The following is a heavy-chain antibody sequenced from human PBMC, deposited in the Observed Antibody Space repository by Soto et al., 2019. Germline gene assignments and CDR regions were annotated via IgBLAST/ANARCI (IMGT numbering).Heavy chain of an antibody. CDR3: ARDINWSEGGA. CDR1: GVVFSDYS. J-gene: IGHJ5*02. D-gene: IGHD3-3*01. Sequence: EVQLVESGGGLVQPGRSLSLSCAASGVVFSDYSMNWVRQAPGKGLEWVSNIGRGSGGGTVYYADSVKGRFTISRDNAKNSVSPQMNSLRDGDPPVYYCARDINWSEGGAWGQGTLVIVSS. CDR2: IGRGSGGGTV. V-gene: IGHV3-48*02.